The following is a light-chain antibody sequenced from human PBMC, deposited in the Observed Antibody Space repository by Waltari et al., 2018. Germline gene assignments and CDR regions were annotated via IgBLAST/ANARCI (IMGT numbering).Light chain of an antibody. CDR2: DVT. V-gene: IGLV2-14*03. CDR1: SRDIGGYNY. J-gene: IGLJ3*02. CDR3: ISYTSGTTDWV. Sequence: HSALTQPASVSGSPGQSITISCSGTSRDIGGYNYVSWYQQHPGKAPKLLIYDVTTRPSGVSNPFSGSKSGNTASLTISGLQAEDEAVYFCISYTSGTTDWVFGGGTKLTVL.